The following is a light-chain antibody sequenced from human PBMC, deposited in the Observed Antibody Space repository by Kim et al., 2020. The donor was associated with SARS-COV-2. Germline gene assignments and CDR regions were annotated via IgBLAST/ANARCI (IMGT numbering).Light chain of an antibody. Sequence: SYELTQPPSVSVSPGQTASISYSGDKLGHKYACWYQQKPGQSPVLVIYQDTRRPSGIPERFSGSNSGNTATLTISGTQAMDEADYYCQAWDSSTDVVFGGGTKLTVL. CDR2: QDT. CDR1: KLGHKY. V-gene: IGLV3-1*01. J-gene: IGLJ2*01. CDR3: QAWDSSTDVV.